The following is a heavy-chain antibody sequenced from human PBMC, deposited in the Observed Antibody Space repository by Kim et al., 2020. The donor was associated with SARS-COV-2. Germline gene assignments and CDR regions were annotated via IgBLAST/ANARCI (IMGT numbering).Heavy chain of an antibody. CDR3: ARDFSGRFN. D-gene: IGHD2-15*01. Sequence: GRTNYNPSLKRRVTISVDKSKNQFSLKLGSVTAADTAVYYCARDFSGRFNWGQGTLVTVSS. V-gene: IGHV4-4*02. CDR2: GRT. J-gene: IGHJ4*02.